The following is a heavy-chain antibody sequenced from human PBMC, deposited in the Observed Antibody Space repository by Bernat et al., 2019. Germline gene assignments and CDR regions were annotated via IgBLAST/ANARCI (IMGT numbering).Heavy chain of an antibody. J-gene: IGHJ5*02. CDR3: AKEVSSSRWFDP. Sequence: EVQLLESGGGLEQPGGSLRLSCAASGFIFSSYAMSWVRQAPGKGLEWVSAISGSGGSTYYADSVKGRFTISRDKSKNTLYLQMNSLRAEDTAVYYCAKEVSSSRWFDPWGQGTLVTVSS. D-gene: IGHD6-6*01. V-gene: IGHV3-23*01. CDR2: ISGSGGST. CDR1: GFIFSSYA.